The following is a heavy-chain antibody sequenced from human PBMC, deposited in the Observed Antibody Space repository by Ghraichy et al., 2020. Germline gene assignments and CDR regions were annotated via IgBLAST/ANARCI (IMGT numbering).Heavy chain of an antibody. CDR1: GFTFSPYW. CDR3: ARDRGYPDSFDI. CDR2: IKGDGST. Sequence: GGSLRLSFASSGFTFSPYWMCLVRQAPGKGLVWVSHIKGDGSTTYADSVKGRFTISRDNAKNTLYLQMNSLRAEDTAVYYCARDRGYPDSFDIWGQGTMVTVSS. V-gene: IGHV3-74*03. D-gene: IGHD3-10*01. J-gene: IGHJ3*02.